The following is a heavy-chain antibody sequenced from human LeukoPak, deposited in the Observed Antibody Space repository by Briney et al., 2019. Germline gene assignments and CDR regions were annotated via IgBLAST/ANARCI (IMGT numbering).Heavy chain of an antibody. CDR3: ARGMAAPYYYYMDV. V-gene: IGHV4-61*02. Sequence: SETLSLTCTVSGGSISSGGYYWSWVRQPAGKGLEWIGRIYTSGSTNYNPSLRSRVTISVDTSKNQFSLKLSSVTAADTAVYHCARGMAAPYYYYMDVWGKGTTVTVSS. D-gene: IGHD6-6*01. J-gene: IGHJ6*03. CDR2: IYTSGST. CDR1: GGSISSGGYY.